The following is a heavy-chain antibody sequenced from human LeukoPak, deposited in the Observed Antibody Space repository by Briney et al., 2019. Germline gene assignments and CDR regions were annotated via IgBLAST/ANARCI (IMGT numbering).Heavy chain of an antibody. CDR3: ARMSNSSPIIDY. J-gene: IGHJ4*02. D-gene: IGHD6-13*01. V-gene: IGHV4-61*08. CDR2: IYYSGST. CDR1: GDSISGGDYY. Sequence: TSETLSLTCTVSGDSISGGDYYWTWIRQPPGKGLEWIGYIYYSGSTNYNPSLKSRLTISVDTAKNQFSLKLKSVTATDTAVYYCARMSNSSPIIDYWGQGTLVTVSS.